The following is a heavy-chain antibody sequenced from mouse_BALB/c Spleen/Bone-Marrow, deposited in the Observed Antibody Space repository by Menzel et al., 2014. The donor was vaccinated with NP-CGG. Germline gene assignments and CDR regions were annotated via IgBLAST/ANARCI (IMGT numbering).Heavy chain of an antibody. D-gene: IGHD2-3*01. CDR1: GFTFTDYY. J-gene: IGHJ4*01. Sequence: EVQRVESGGGLVQPGSSLRLSCATPGFTFTDYYMNWVRQPPGKALEWLGFIRNKANGYTTEFSASVKGRFTISRDNSQSILYLQMNTLRAEDSATYYCARYDGYSDNAMDYWGQGTSATVSS. CDR2: IRNKANGYTT. V-gene: IGHV7-3*02. CDR3: ARYDGYSDNAMDY.